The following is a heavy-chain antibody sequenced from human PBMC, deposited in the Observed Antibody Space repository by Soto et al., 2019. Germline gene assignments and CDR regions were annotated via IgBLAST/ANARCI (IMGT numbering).Heavy chain of an antibody. V-gene: IGHV1-2*02. D-gene: IGHD6-19*01. Sequence: QVQLVQSGAEVKKPGASVKVSCKTSGYTFTGYYIHWIRQAPGQGLEWMGWINPNSGDTNYSQDFQGRVTMTSDTLFTSDYVELTRLRSDDTAVYYCARSEQWLENFDYWGQGTLVTVSS. CDR3: ARSEQWLENFDY. CDR1: GYTFTGYY. CDR2: INPNSGDT. J-gene: IGHJ4*02.